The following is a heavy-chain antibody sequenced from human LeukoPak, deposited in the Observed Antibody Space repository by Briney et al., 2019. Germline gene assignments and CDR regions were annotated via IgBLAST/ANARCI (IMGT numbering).Heavy chain of an antibody. D-gene: IGHD3-3*01. CDR3: ARVGSITIFGVGRGALTY. Sequence: SETLSLTCAVYGGSFSGYYWSWIRQPPGKGLEWIGEINHSGSTNYNPSLKSRVTISVGTSKNQFSLKLSSVTAADTAVYYCARVGSITIFGVGRGALTYWGQGTLVTVSS. V-gene: IGHV4-34*01. CDR2: INHSGST. J-gene: IGHJ4*02. CDR1: GGSFSGYY.